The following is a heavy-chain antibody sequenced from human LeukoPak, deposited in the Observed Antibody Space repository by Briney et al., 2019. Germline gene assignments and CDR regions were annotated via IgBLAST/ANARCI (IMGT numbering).Heavy chain of an antibody. Sequence: GESLKISCKGSGYSFTSHWIGWVRQMPGKGLEWMGIIYPGDSDTRYSPSFQGQVTISADKSISTAYLQWSSLKASDTAMYYCARHPRYDSSGYVPDYWGQGTLVTVSS. V-gene: IGHV5-51*01. J-gene: IGHJ4*02. CDR2: IYPGDSDT. CDR3: ARHPRYDSSGYVPDY. CDR1: GYSFTSHW. D-gene: IGHD3-22*01.